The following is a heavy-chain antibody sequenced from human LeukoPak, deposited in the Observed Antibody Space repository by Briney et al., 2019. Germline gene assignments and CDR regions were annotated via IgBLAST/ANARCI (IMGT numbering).Heavy chain of an antibody. V-gene: IGHV3-11*01. CDR2: ISSSGSTI. CDR3: AKQYYDFWSGYYSEGLPFDY. Sequence: GGSLRLSCAASGFTFSDYYMSWIRQAPGKGLEWVSYISSSGSTIYYADSVKGRFTISRDNAKNTLYLQMNSLRAGDTAVYLCAKQYYDFWSGYYSEGLPFDYWGQGTLVTVSS. D-gene: IGHD3-3*01. J-gene: IGHJ4*02. CDR1: GFTFSDYY.